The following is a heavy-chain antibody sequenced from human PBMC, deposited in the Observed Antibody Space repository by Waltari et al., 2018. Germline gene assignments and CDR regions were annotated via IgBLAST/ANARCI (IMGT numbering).Heavy chain of an antibody. CDR3: ARLDPNGFDDS. J-gene: IGHJ4*02. V-gene: IGHV4-39*01. Sequence: QLQLQESGPGLVKPSETLSLTCFVYGDSLNSRSYSWGWVRQSQGGGLEWVGQMYITGLSEYNPSLRSRVSISIDRSKSQFSLTLTSLTAADTAVYHCARLDPNGFDDSWGQGTLVTVST. D-gene: IGHD2-8*01. CDR2: MYITGLS. CDR1: GDSLNSRSYS.